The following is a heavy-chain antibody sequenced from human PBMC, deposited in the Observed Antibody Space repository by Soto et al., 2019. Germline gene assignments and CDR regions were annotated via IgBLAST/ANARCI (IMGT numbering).Heavy chain of an antibody. Sequence: PSETLSLTCAVYGGSFSGYYWSWIRQPPGKGLEWIGEINHSGSTNYNPSLKSRVTISVDTSKNQVSMKLSSVTAAHTAVYYCERRGLLWFGAGYYYGMAVWGQGTTVTVSS. D-gene: IGHD3-10*01. CDR2: INHSGST. CDR3: ERRGLLWFGAGYYYGMAV. CDR1: GGSFSGYY. J-gene: IGHJ6*02. V-gene: IGHV4-34*01.